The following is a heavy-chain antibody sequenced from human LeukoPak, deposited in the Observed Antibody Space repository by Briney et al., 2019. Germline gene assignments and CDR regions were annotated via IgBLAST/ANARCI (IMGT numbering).Heavy chain of an antibody. CDR1: GFTFSSYG. V-gene: IGHV3-30*03. D-gene: IGHD2-2*01. CDR3: ARYCSSTSCVDAFDI. J-gene: IGHJ3*02. CDR2: ISYDGSNK. Sequence: GGSLRLSCAASGFTFSSYGMHWVRQAPGKGLEWVAVISYDGSNKYYADSVKGRFTISRDNAKNSLYLQMNSLRAEDTAVYYCARYCSSTSCVDAFDIWGQGTMVTVSS.